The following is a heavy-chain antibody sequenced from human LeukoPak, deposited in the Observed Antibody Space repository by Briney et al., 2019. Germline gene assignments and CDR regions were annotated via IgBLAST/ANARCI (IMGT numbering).Heavy chain of an antibody. J-gene: IGHJ6*03. D-gene: IGHD3-16*01. CDR1: GGTFSSYA. Sequence: ASVKVSCKASGGTFSSYAISWVRQAPGQGLEWMGGIIPIFGTANYAQKFQGRVTMTTDTSTSTAYMELRSLRSDDTAVYYCARDLRGLLNYYYYYYMGVWDKGTTVTVSS. CDR2: IIPIFGTA. CDR3: ARDLRGLLNYYYYYYMGV. V-gene: IGHV1-69*05.